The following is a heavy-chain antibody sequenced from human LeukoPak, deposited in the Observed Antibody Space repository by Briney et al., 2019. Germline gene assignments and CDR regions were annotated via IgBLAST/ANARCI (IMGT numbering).Heavy chain of an antibody. Sequence: GGSLRLSCAGSGFTFSSYVIHWVRQAPGKGLEYASTISGNGGSTYYANSVKGRFTISRDNSKNTLYLQMGSLRAEDMAVYYCARDTPKGMDVWGQGTTVTVSS. CDR3: ARDTPKGMDV. V-gene: IGHV3-64*01. J-gene: IGHJ6*02. CDR2: ISGNGGST. CDR1: GFTFSSYV.